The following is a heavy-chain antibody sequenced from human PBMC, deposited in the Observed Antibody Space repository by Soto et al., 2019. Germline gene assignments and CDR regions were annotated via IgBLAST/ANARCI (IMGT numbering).Heavy chain of an antibody. CDR3: AKAVGILEWLSEYYYGMDV. CDR1: GFTFSSYA. J-gene: IGHJ6*02. V-gene: IGHV3-23*01. CDR2: ISGSGGST. D-gene: IGHD3-3*01. Sequence: GGSLRLSWAAAGFTFSSYAMSWGRQAPGKGLEWVSAISGSGGSTYYADSVKGRFTISRDNSKNTLYLQMNSLRAEDTAVYYCAKAVGILEWLSEYYYGMDVWGQGTTVTVSS.